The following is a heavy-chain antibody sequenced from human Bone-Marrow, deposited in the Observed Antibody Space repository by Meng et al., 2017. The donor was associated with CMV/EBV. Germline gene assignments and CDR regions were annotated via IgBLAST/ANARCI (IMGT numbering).Heavy chain of an antibody. V-gene: IGHV3-30*02. CDR1: GFTFSSYE. D-gene: IGHD5-24*01. CDR3: AKDLGVAPLSGGLQFDD. Sequence: GGSLRLSCAASGFTFSSYEMNWVRQAPGKGLEWVAFIRYDGSNKYYADSVKGRFTISRDNSKNTLYLQMNSLRAEDTAVYYCAKDLGVAPLSGGLQFDDWGQGTLVTVSS. CDR2: IRYDGSNK. J-gene: IGHJ4*02.